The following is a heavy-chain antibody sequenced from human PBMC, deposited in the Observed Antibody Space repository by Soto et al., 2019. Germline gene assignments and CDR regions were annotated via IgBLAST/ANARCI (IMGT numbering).Heavy chain of an antibody. J-gene: IGHJ6*02. CDR2: IYYSGNT. CDR3: ARDAPVALGVTNSMDV. V-gene: IGHV4-31*03. D-gene: IGHD3-3*02. CDR1: GGSISSGYY. Sequence: QVQLQESGPGLVKPAQTLSLTCTVSGGSISSGYYWSWIRQHPGKGLEWIGYIYYSGNTYYNPSLKSRVSISLDTSKSQFSLKLDSVTAADTAVYYCARDAPVALGVTNSMDVWGQGTTVTVSS.